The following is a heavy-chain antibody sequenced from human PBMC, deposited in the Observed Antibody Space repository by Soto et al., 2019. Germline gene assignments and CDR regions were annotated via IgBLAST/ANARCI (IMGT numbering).Heavy chain of an antibody. D-gene: IGHD6-6*01. V-gene: IGHV3-23*01. CDR2: ISGSGGST. CDR3: AKWKYTTSSPFDY. CDR1: EFTFSSYA. Sequence: GGSLILSCAASEFTFSSYAMSWVRQAPGKGLEWVSTISGSGGSTYYTDSVKGRFTISRDNSKNTLSLHMNSLRAEDTAVYYCAKWKYTTSSPFDYWGPGTLVTVSS. J-gene: IGHJ4*02.